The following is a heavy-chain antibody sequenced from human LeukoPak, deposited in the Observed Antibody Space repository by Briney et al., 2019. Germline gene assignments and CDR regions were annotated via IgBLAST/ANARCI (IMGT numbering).Heavy chain of an antibody. CDR1: GFTFDDYG. CDR2: INWNGGST. V-gene: IGHV3-20*04. J-gene: IGHJ4*02. D-gene: IGHD3-22*01. Sequence: PGGSLRLSCAASGFTFDDYGMSWVRQAPGKGLEWVSGINWNGGSTGYADSVKGRFTISRDNAKNSLYLQMNSLRAEDTALYYCAKDMWVYYDSSGPFDYWGQGTLVTVSS. CDR3: AKDMWVYYDSSGPFDY.